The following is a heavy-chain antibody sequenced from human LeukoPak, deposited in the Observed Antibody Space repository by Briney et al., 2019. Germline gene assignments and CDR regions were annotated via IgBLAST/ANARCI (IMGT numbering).Heavy chain of an antibody. CDR3: ARQWFGDSGIVVVPAANRDDAFDI. V-gene: IGHV4-39*01. J-gene: IGHJ3*02. D-gene: IGHD2-2*01. Sequence: SETLSLTCSVSGDTISTSDHYWGWIRQPPGKGLEWIGEINHSGSTNYNPSLKSRVTISVDTSKNQFSLKLSSVTAADTAVYYCARQWFGDSGIVVVPAANRDDAFDIWGQGTMVTVSS. CDR2: INHSGST. CDR1: GDTISTSDHY.